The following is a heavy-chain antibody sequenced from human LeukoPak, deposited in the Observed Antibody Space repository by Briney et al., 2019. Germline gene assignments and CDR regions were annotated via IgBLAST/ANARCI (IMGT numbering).Heavy chain of an antibody. Sequence: GASVKVSCKASGYTFTGYYMHWVRQAPGQGLEWMGWINPNSGGTNYAQKLQGRVTMTTDTSTSTAYMELRSLRSDDTAVYYCARDGHRRYHYDSSGREDAFDVWGQGTMVTVSS. CDR3: ARDGHRRYHYDSSGREDAFDV. J-gene: IGHJ3*01. CDR2: INPNSGGT. CDR1: GYTFTGYY. D-gene: IGHD3-22*01. V-gene: IGHV1-2*02.